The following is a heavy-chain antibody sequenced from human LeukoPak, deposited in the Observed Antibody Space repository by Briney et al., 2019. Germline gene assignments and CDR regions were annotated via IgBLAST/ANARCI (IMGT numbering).Heavy chain of an antibody. CDR1: GGTFSSYA. CDR3: ARDFGSSLTLRWFDP. J-gene: IGHJ5*02. D-gene: IGHD6-6*01. Sequence: SVKVSCKASGGTFSSYAISLVRQAPGQGLAWMGGIIPIFGTANYAQKFQGRVTITADESTSTAYMELSSLRSEDTAVYYCARDFGSSLTLRWFDPWGQGTLVTVSS. V-gene: IGHV1-69*13. CDR2: IIPIFGTA.